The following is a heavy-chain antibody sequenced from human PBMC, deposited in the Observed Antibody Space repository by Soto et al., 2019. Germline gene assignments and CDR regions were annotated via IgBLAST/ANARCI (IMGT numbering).Heavy chain of an antibody. J-gene: IGHJ4*02. CDR2: INAGNGNT. D-gene: IGHD6-19*01. V-gene: IGHV1-3*01. CDR3: ARGDSSGWYGY. CDR1: GYTFTSYA. Sequence: QVQLVQSGAEVKKPGASVKVSCKASGYTFTSYAMHWVRQAPGQRLEWMGWINAGNGNTKSSQKFQGRVTITRDTSAGAAYMELSSLTSEDTAVYYCARGDSSGWYGYWGQGTLVTVSS.